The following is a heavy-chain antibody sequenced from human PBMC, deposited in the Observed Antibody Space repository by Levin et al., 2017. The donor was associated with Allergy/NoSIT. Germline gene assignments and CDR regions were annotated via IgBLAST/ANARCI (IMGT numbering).Heavy chain of an antibody. CDR3: AKGGGAWASTSGRFADN. Sequence: PGGSLRLSCAASGFNFNSYAMNWVRQAPGKGLEWVSVIRGGGTATYYAESVKGRFTISRDNSRNTLYLQMNSLTDEDTAIYYCAKGGGAWASTSGRFADNWGQGTLVTVSS. CDR2: IRGGGTAT. V-gene: IGHV3-23*01. D-gene: IGHD6-19*01. CDR1: GFNFNSYA. J-gene: IGHJ4*02.